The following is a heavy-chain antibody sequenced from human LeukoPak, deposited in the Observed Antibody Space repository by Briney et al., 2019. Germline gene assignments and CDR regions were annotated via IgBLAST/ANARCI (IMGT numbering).Heavy chain of an antibody. Sequence: GGSLRLSCAASGFTFNDYAMHWVRQAPGKGLEWVSGISWNSGSIGYADSVKGRFTISRDNAKNSLYLQMNSLRAEDTALYYCAKDIKPAPRSLTVDYWGQGTLVTVSS. J-gene: IGHJ4*02. CDR1: GFTFNDYA. V-gene: IGHV3-9*01. CDR2: ISWNSGSI. CDR3: AKDIKPAPRSLTVDY. D-gene: IGHD2-2*01.